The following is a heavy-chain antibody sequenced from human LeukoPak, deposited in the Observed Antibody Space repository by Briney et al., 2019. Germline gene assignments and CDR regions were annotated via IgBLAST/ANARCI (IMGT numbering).Heavy chain of an antibody. J-gene: IGHJ4*02. CDR3: ASSGSYRFDY. D-gene: IGHD1-26*01. Sequence: PGGSLRLSCVASGFSFSTYDMYWVRQAPGKGLEWVSHITASGTAMFYADSVKGRFTISRDNAKNSLYLQMNSLRDEDTAVYYCASSGSYRFDYWGQGTLVTVSS. CDR1: GFSFSTYD. CDR2: ITASGTAM. V-gene: IGHV3-48*02.